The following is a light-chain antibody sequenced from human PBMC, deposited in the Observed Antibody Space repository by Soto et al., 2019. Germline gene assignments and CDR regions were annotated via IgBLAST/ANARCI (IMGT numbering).Light chain of an antibody. CDR2: AAS. J-gene: IGKJ1*01. Sequence: DIQMTHYTSSVSASVGDRVTITWRAGQVIISYLSWYQQKPGEAPKLLIYAASSLQSGVPSRFSGSGSGADFTLTISSLQPEDSATYYCQQAHRCPTSCQRTKEDI. CDR3: QQAHRCPT. V-gene: IGKV1-12*01. CDR1: QVIISY.